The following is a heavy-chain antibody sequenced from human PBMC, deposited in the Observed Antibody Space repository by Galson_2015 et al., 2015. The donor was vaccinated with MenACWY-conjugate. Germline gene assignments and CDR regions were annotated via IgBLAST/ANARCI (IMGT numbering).Heavy chain of an antibody. D-gene: IGHD1-26*01. CDR2: INPGGSST. V-gene: IGHV3-74*01. Sequence: SLRLSCAASGFIFNTYWMHWVRQAPGKGLVWVSRINPGGSSTTYADSVKDRFTISRDNAKNTLYLQMNSLRPDDTAVFYCAKTRGASFYVDSWGQGTLVTVSS. J-gene: IGHJ4*02. CDR3: AKTRGASFYVDS. CDR1: GFIFNTYW.